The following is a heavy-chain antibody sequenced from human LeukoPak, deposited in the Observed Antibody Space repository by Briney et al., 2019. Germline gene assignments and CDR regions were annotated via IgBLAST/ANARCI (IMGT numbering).Heavy chain of an antibody. CDR3: ARDAADGDYFDY. D-gene: IGHD3-16*01. Sequence: SQTLSLTCTVSGGSISSGGCYWSWIRQHPGKGLEWIGYIYYSGSTFYNPSLKSRVAISVDTSKNQFSLKLSSVTAADTAVYYCARDAADGDYFDYWGQGTLVTVSS. V-gene: IGHV4-31*03. J-gene: IGHJ4*02. CDR2: IYYSGST. CDR1: GGSISSGGCY.